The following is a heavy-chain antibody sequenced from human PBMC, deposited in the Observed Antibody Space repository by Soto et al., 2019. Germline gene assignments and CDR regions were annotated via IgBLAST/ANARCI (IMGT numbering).Heavy chain of an antibody. J-gene: IGHJ4*02. CDR2: ISYDGRDK. Sequence: QVQLVESGGGVVQPGRSLRLSCAASGFTFNNYGMHWVRQAPGKGLEWVAVISYDGRDKHYLDSVKGRFTVSRDNSKNTLDLQINNLRTDDTAVYYCFKEKRGYSYGEHWGQGTLVTVSS. D-gene: IGHD5-18*01. CDR1: GFTFNNYG. CDR3: FKEKRGYSYGEH. V-gene: IGHV3-30*18.